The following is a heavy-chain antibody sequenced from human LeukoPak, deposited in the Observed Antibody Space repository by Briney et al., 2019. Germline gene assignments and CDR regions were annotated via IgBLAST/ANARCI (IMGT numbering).Heavy chain of an antibody. V-gene: IGHV3-23*01. D-gene: IGHD6-6*01. CDR1: GFTFSSYA. CDR3: ARAVCPTIKFCDSSYFMDV. Sequence: GGSLRLSCAASGFTFSSYAMSWVRQAPGKGLEWVSAISGSGGSTYYADSVKGRFTISRDNSKNTLYLQMNSLRAEDTALYYCARAVCPTIKFCDSSYFMDVWGKGTTVNVS. CDR2: ISGSGGST. J-gene: IGHJ6*03.